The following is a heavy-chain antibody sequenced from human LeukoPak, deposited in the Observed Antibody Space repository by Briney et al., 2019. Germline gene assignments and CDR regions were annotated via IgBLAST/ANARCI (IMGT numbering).Heavy chain of an antibody. V-gene: IGHV4-30-2*01. CDR2: ASHGGNT. CDR1: GVSIRSGTYY. CDR3: ARGGVYCSGGRCYSLDY. Sequence: PSETLSLTCTVSGVSIRSGTYYWNWIRQPPGKGLECVAFASHGGNTYSSPSLKSRVTISLDTSKNQFSLTLNSVTAADTAVYYCARGGVYCSGGRCYSLDYWGQGTPVTVSS. J-gene: IGHJ4*02. D-gene: IGHD2-15*01.